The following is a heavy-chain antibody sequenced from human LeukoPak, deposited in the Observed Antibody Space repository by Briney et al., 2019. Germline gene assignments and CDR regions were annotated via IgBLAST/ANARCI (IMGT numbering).Heavy chain of an antibody. V-gene: IGHV3-21*01. Sequence: PGESLRLSCAASGFTFINYSMNWVRQAPGKGLEWVSSISTNSAFIYYADSVRGRFTISRDNTKNSLYLQMNSLRAEDTAVYYCARDPIYCSGGSCYSGSFDYWGQGTLVTVSS. CDR1: GFTFINYS. J-gene: IGHJ4*02. CDR3: ARDPIYCSGGSCYSGSFDY. CDR2: ISTNSAFI. D-gene: IGHD2-15*01.